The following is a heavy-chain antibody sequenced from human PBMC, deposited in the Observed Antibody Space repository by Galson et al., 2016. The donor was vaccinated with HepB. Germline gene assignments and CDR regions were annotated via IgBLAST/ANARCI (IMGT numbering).Heavy chain of an antibody. J-gene: IGHJ4*02. CDR1: GYTFTSYA. CDR2: INAGNGNT. Sequence: SVKVSCKASGYTFTSYAMHWVRQAPGQRLEWMGWINAGNGNTKYSQKFQGRVTITRDTSASTAYMELSSLRSEDTAVHYCARRGIAVAGFDYWGQGTLVTVSS. D-gene: IGHD6-19*01. V-gene: IGHV1-3*01. CDR3: ARRGIAVAGFDY.